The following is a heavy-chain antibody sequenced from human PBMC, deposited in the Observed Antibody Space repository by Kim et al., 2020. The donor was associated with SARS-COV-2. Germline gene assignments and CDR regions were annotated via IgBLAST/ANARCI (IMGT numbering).Heavy chain of an antibody. CDR3: TGYYDYYYYMDV. D-gene: IGHD1-1*01. Sequence: AGWVKGRLTIPKDDSKNTAYLKMNSLKTEDTAVYYCTGYYDYYYYMDVWGKGTTVTVSS. J-gene: IGHJ6*03. V-gene: IGHV3-73*01.